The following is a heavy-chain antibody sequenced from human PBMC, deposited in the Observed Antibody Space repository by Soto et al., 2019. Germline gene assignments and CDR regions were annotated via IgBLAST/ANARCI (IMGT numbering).Heavy chain of an antibody. CDR3: ASVTFGGVVLAH. CDR1: AASFSKYY. Sequence: ETLSLTCTVSAASFSKYYWSWIRQPPGKGLEWIGYIYFNGNTNYNPPLKRRVTISIDTSKKQISLNLTSVTDADTAVYYCASVTFGGVVLAHWGQGTLVTVSS. J-gene: IGHJ4*02. D-gene: IGHD3-16*01. V-gene: IGHV4-59*01. CDR2: IYFNGNT.